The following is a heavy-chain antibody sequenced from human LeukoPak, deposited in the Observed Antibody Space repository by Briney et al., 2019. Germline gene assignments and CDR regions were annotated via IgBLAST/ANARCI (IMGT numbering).Heavy chain of an antibody. CDR2: ISGSGDST. D-gene: IGHD3-10*01. CDR1: GFTFSSYW. CDR3: AKEGGGSSGPWTYYFDY. Sequence: GGSLRLSCAASGFTFSSYWMHWVRQAPGKGLEWVSTISGSGDSTFYADSVKGRFTISRDNSKNTLYLQMNSLRAEDTAVCYCAKEGGGSSGPWTYYFDYWGQGTLVTVSS. V-gene: IGHV3-23*01. J-gene: IGHJ4*02.